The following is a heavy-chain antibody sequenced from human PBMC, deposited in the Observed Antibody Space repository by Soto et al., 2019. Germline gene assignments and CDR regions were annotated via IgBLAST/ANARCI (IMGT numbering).Heavy chain of an antibody. CDR1: GFTFSDYS. V-gene: IGHV3-48*02. Sequence: GGSRRLCCTASGFTFSDYSMNWVRQAPGKGLEWVSYFSRSSSTIYYADSVKGRFTISRDNAKNSLYLQMNSLRDEDTAVYYCARDGYCTNGICYTYFFDYWGQGT. CDR3: ARDGYCTNGICYTYFFDY. J-gene: IGHJ4*02. D-gene: IGHD2-8*01. CDR2: FSRSSSTI.